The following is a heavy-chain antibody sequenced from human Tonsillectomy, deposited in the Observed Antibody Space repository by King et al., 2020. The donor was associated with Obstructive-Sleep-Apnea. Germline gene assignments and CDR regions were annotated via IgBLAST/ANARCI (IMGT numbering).Heavy chain of an antibody. J-gene: IGHJ4*02. CDR1: GFTFDDYA. Sequence: VQLVESGGVVVQPGGSLRLSCAASGFTFDDYAMHWVRQAPGKGLEWVSLISWDGGSTYFADSVKGRFTISRDNSKKSLYLQMNSLRAEDTALYYCAKDGGDGTMIVVGVDYWGQGTLVTVSS. CDR3: AKDGGDGTMIVVGVDY. D-gene: IGHD3-22*01. V-gene: IGHV3-43D*03. CDR2: ISWDGGST.